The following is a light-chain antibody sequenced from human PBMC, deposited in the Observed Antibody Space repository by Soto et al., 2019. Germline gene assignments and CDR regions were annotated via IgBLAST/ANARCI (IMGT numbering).Light chain of an antibody. Sequence: DIQMTQSPSTLSASVGDRVTITCRASQSISGWLAWYQQKPGKAPKLLIYKASSLESGVPSRFSGSGSGTEFTLTISSLQPDDFATYYCQQYNNYWTFGQGTKVEIK. CDR2: KAS. CDR1: QSISGW. V-gene: IGKV1-5*03. CDR3: QQYNNYWT. J-gene: IGKJ1*01.